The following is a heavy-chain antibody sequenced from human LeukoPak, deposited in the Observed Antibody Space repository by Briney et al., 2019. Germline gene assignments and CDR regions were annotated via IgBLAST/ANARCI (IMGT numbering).Heavy chain of an antibody. CDR2: IYHSGST. D-gene: IGHD5-18*01. V-gene: IGHV4-4*02. CDR1: GGSISSSNW. Sequence: SETLSLTCAVSGGSISSSNWWSWVRRPPGKGLEWIGEIYHSGSTNYNPSLKSRVTISVDKSKNQFSLKLSSVTAADTAVYYCASRDSYGYLGVDYWGQGTLVTVSS. J-gene: IGHJ4*02. CDR3: ASRDSYGYLGVDY.